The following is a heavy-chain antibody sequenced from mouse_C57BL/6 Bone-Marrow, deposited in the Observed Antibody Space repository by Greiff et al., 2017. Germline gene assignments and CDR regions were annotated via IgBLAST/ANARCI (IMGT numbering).Heavy chain of an antibody. CDR3: EREKYYAFYAMDY. D-gene: IGHD1-1*01. Sequence: QVQLKQSGPELVKPGASVKISCKASGYTFTDYYINWVKQRPGQGLEWIGWIFPGSGSTYYNEKFKGKATLTVDKSSSTAYMLLSSLTSVDSAVYFCEREKYYAFYAMDYWGQGTSVTVSS. CDR2: IFPGSGST. J-gene: IGHJ4*01. CDR1: GYTFTDYY. V-gene: IGHV1-75*01.